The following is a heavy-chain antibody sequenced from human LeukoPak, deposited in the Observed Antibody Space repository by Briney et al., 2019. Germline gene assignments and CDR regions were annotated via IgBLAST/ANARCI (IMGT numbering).Heavy chain of an antibody. CDR1: GFTFSNYP. V-gene: IGHV3-23*01. CDR2: ISGSGATI. D-gene: IGHD3-16*01. J-gene: IGHJ3*02. CDR3: VTKLYVGHTHAFDI. Sequence: GGSLRLSCTASGFTFSNYPINFVRQAPGKGLDWVSAISGSGATIYYADAVRGRFTISRDNSKNTVYLQMNSPRAEGTALYYCVTKLYVGHTHAFDIWGQGTMVTVSP.